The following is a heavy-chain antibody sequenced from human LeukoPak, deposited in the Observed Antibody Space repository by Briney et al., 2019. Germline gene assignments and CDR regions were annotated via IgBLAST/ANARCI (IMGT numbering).Heavy chain of an antibody. CDR2: IIPIFGTA. V-gene: IGHV1-69*13. CDR3: ARESKDFWSGYSP. CDR1: GGTFSSYA. D-gene: IGHD3-3*01. Sequence: ASVKVSCKASGGTFSSYAISWVRQAPGQGLEWMGRIIPIFGTANYAQKFQGRVTITADESTSTAYMELSSLRSEDTAVYYCARESKDFWSGYSPWGQGTLVTVSS. J-gene: IGHJ5*02.